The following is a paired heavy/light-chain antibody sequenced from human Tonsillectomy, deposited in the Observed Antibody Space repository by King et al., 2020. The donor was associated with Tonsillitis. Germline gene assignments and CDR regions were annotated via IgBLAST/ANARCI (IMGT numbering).Heavy chain of an antibody. D-gene: IGHD2-2*01. CDR2: IDPSDSLS. CDR1: GYSFTNYL. J-gene: IGHJ5*02. V-gene: IGHV5-10-1*03. CDR3: ARLAPGGDAAAWLSWFDP. Sequence: EVQLVQSGAEVKKPGESLRISCRASGYSFTNYLITWVRQVPGRGLEWLGNIDPSDSLSNNSPSSQGRVTISVDKSISTAYLQWTSLEASDTAIYYCARLAPGGDAAAWLSWFDPWGQGTVVTVSS.
Light chain of an antibody. CDR3: ATWDDSLNGPV. CDR2: RSN. CDR1: TSNIGSNA. J-gene: IGLJ3*02. Sequence: QSVLTQPPSASGTPGQRVAFSCSGSTSNIGSNAVNWYQHLPGTAPKLLIYRSNQRPSGVPDRVSGSKSGTSASLAISGLQSDDEADYYCATWDDSLNGPVFGGGTKLTVL. V-gene: IGLV1-44*01.